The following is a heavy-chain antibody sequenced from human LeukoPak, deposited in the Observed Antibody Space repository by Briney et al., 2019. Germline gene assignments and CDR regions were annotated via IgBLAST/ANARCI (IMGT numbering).Heavy chain of an antibody. V-gene: IGHV3-11*01. J-gene: IGHJ2*01. CDR1: GFTFSDYY. D-gene: IGHD3-22*01. Sequence: GGSLRLSCAASGFTFSDYYMSWIRQAPGKGLEWVSYISSSGSTIYYADSVKGRFTISRDNAKNSLYLQMNSLRAEDTAVYYCARDQGGYYDSSGFGGFDLWGRGTLVTVSS. CDR2: ISSSGSTI. CDR3: ARDQGGYYDSSGFGGFDL.